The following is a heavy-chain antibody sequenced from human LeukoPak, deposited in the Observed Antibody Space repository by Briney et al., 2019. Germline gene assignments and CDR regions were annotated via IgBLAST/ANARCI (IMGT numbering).Heavy chain of an antibody. CDR3: AKGEYSSGWSLIDY. J-gene: IGHJ4*02. CDR1: GFTFSSYA. CDR2: ISGSGGST. Sequence: QPGGSLRLSCAASGFTFSSYAMSWARQAPGKGLEWVSAISGSGGSTYYADSVKGRFTISRDNSKNTLYLQMNSLRAEDTAVYYCAKGEYSSGWSLIDYWGQGTLVTVSS. D-gene: IGHD6-19*01. V-gene: IGHV3-23*01.